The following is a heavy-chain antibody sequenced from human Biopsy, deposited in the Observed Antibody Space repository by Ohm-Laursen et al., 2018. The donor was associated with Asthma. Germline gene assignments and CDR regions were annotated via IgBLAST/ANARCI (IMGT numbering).Heavy chain of an antibody. CDR2: AHFSGST. J-gene: IGHJ6*01. CDR3: ARVRRYGDIFFGMDV. D-gene: IGHD4-17*01. V-gene: IGHV4-30-4*01. CDR1: GGYIDSHDWS. Sequence: TLSLICTVSGGYIDSHDWSWCWIRQSPGKGLQWLGYAHFSGSTHYNPSLDRRIRMSVDTSKSQVSLSLTSVSAADTAVYFCARVRRYGDIFFGMDVWGQGTTVTVSS.